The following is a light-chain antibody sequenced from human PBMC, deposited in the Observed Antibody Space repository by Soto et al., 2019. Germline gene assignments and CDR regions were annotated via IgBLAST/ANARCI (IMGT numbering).Light chain of an antibody. V-gene: IGKV3D-15*01. Sequence: ENVLTQSPGTLSLSPGERATLSCRASQNVNNHYLAWYQHKPGQAPRLLIYGASRRAAAIPDRFSASGSGTDFTLSINSLQSEDFAVYYCQPYNNWPLTFGGGTKVDIK. J-gene: IGKJ4*01. CDR2: GAS. CDR3: QPYNNWPLT. CDR1: QNVNNH.